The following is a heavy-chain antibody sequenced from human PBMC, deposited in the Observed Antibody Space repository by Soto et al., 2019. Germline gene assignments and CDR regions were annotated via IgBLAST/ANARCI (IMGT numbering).Heavy chain of an antibody. V-gene: IGHV1-69*12. CDR3: ARDDVDTAMPYGMDV. D-gene: IGHD5-18*01. CDR1: GGTFSSYA. Sequence: QVQLVQSGAEVKKPGSSVKVSCKASGGTFSSYAINWVGQAPGQGLKWMGGIIPIFGTANYGQKSQGRVTITADESTSTAYMELSSLRSEATAVYYCARDDVDTAMPYGMDVWGQGTTVTVSS. J-gene: IGHJ6*02. CDR2: IIPIFGTA.